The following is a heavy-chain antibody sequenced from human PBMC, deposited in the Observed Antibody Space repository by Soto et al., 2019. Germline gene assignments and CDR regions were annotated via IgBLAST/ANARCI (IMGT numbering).Heavy chain of an antibody. CDR2: ISGSDDST. CDR1: GFTLSSYA. D-gene: IGHD2-2*01. Sequence: EVQLLESGGGLVQPGGSLRLTCAVYGFTLSSYAMNWVRQAPGKGLEWVSGISGSDDSTRYADSAKGRFTISRDNSKNTLYLQMNSLRVEDTAVYYCVKGKPGVILAVPVDCWGQGSVVTVSS. V-gene: IGHV3-23*01. J-gene: IGHJ4*02. CDR3: VKGKPGVILAVPVDC.